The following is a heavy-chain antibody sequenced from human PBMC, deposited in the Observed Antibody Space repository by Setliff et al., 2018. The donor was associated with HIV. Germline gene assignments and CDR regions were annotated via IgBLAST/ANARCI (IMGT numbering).Heavy chain of an antibody. V-gene: IGHV1-2*02. Sequence: GASVKVSCKASGYSFSDYYIHWVRQAPGHGFQWMGWISPKYGGTNYAQNFQGRVTMTRDTSISTAYMELSSLGSDDTAVYLCARDTSSSYWGQGTPVTVSS. CDR1: GYSFSDYY. CDR3: ARDTSSSY. CDR2: ISPKYGGT. J-gene: IGHJ4*02. D-gene: IGHD2-2*01.